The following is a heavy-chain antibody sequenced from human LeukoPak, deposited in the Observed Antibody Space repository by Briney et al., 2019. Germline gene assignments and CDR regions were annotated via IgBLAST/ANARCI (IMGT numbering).Heavy chain of an antibody. CDR3: ARDNLYYDFWSGYSNHNPIDY. CDR2: ISYDGSNK. Sequence: PGGSLRLSCAASGFTFSSYGMHWVRQAPGKGLEWVAVISYDGSNKYYADSVKGRFTISRDNSKNTLYLQMNSLRAEDTAVYYCARDNLYYDFWSGYSNHNPIDYWGQGTLVTVSS. V-gene: IGHV3-30*03. J-gene: IGHJ4*02. D-gene: IGHD3-3*01. CDR1: GFTFSSYG.